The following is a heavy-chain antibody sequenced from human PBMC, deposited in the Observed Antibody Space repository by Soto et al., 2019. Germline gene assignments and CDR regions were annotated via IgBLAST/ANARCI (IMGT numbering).Heavy chain of an antibody. Sequence: PSETLSLTCTVSGRSISSGDYYWSWIRQPPGRGLEWIGYIYYSGSTYYNPSLKSRVTISLDTSKNQFSLKLSSVTAADTAVYYCARAQVVAATNWFDPWGQGTLVTVSS. D-gene: IGHD2-15*01. V-gene: IGHV4-30-4*01. CDR2: IYYSGST. J-gene: IGHJ5*02. CDR3: ARAQVVAATNWFDP. CDR1: GRSISSGDYY.